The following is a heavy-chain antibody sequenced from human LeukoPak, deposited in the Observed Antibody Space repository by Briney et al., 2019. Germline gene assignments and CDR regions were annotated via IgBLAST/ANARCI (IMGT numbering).Heavy chain of an antibody. V-gene: IGHV3-66*01. CDR3: ARVRVDTALDYFDY. CDR2: IYSGGNT. Sequence: GGSLRLSCAASGFTVSSNYMTWVRQAPGKGLEWVSVIYSGGNTYYADSVKGRFTISRDNSKNTLYLQMNSLRAEDTALYYCARVRVDTALDYFDYWGQGTLVTVSS. CDR1: GFTVSSNY. J-gene: IGHJ4*02. D-gene: IGHD5-18*01.